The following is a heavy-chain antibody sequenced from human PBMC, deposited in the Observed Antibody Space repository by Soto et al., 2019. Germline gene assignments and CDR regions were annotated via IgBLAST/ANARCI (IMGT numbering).Heavy chain of an antibody. CDR3: ARIGVSSGHESTDFDS. J-gene: IGHJ4*02. CDR2: IIPIFGTA. D-gene: IGHD3-16*01. CDR1: GGTFSSYA. V-gene: IGHV1-69*06. Sequence: ASVKVSCKASGGTFSSYAISWVRQAPGQGLEWMGGIIPIFGTANYAQKFQGRVTITADKSTSTAYMELSSLRSEDTAVYYCARIGVSSGHESTDFDSWGQGTLVTVSS.